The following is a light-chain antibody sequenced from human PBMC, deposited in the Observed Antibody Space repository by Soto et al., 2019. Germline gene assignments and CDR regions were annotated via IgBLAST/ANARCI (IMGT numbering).Light chain of an antibody. Sequence: DVQMTQSPSSLSASVGDRVTITCRAGQSINSFLNWYQQKPGKAPKLLIHTTSSLQSGVPSRFSGRGSGTDFTLTISSLQPEDFATYYCQPSDSTPQTFGGGTRVEVK. J-gene: IGKJ4*01. CDR3: QPSDSTPQT. CDR2: TTS. V-gene: IGKV1-39*01. CDR1: QSINSF.